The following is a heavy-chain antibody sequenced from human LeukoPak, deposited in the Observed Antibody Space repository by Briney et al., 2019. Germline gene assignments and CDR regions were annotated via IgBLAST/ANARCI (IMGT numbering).Heavy chain of an antibody. J-gene: IGHJ5*02. V-gene: IGHV3-21*01. D-gene: IGHD2-2*01. CDR1: GFTFSSYS. CDR2: ISSSSSYI. CDR3: ARDTSPDIVVVPAAENWFDP. Sequence: GGSLRLSCAASGFTFSSYSMNWVRQAPGKGLEWVSSISSSSSYIYYADSVKGRFTISRDNAKNSLYLQMNSLRAEDTAVYYCARDTSPDIVVVPAAENWFDPWGQGTLVTVSS.